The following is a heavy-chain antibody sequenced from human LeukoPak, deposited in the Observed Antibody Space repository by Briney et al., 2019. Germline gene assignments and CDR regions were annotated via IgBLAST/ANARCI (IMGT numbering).Heavy chain of an antibody. CDR2: INHSGST. Sequence: PSETLSLTCAVYGRSFSGYYWSWIRQPPGKGLEWIGEINHSGSTNYNPSLKSRVTISVDTSKNQFSLKLSSVTAADTAVYYCARGLGPTGGYFDYWGQGTLVTVSS. CDR1: GRSFSGYY. J-gene: IGHJ4*02. V-gene: IGHV4-34*01. D-gene: IGHD7-27*01. CDR3: ARGLGPTGGYFDY.